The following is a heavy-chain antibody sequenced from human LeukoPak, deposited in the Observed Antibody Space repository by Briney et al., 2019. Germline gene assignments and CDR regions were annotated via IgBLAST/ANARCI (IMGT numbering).Heavy chain of an antibody. Sequence: QTGGSLRLSCAASEFTVRVNYMSGVRQAPGKGREWVSFIYSGGSTFYADSVKGRFTISRDNDNNSLYLQMNSLRAEDTALYYCARDVSSGWYSDYWGQGTLVTVSS. V-gene: IGHV3-53*01. CDR2: IYSGGST. D-gene: IGHD6-13*01. J-gene: IGHJ4*02. CDR1: EFTVRVNY. CDR3: ARDVSSGWYSDY.